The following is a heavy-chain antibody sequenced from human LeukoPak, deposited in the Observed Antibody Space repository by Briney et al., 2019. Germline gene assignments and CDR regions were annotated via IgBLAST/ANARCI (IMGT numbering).Heavy chain of an antibody. Sequence: PGGSLRLSCAASGFTFSSYAMSWVRQAPGKGLEWVSAISGSGGSTYYADSVKGRFTISRDNSKNTLYLQMNSLRAEDTAVYYCAKGLLRYFEAPWVYYYGMDVWSQGTTVTVSS. CDR1: GFTFSSYA. V-gene: IGHV3-23*01. CDR2: ISGSGGST. CDR3: AKGLLRYFEAPWVYYYGMDV. D-gene: IGHD3-9*01. J-gene: IGHJ6*02.